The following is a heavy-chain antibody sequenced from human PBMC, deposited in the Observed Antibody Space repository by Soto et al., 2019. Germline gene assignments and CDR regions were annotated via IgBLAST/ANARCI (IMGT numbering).Heavy chain of an antibody. J-gene: IGHJ4*02. D-gene: IGHD1-26*01. CDR1: GGSISSYY. CDR3: ARRGDGYYKQVGAPYDYFDY. V-gene: IGHV4-59*01. Sequence: SETLSLTCTVSGGSISSYYWSWIRQPPGKELEWIGYIYYSGSTNYNPSLKSRVTISVDTSKNQFSLKLSSVTAADTAVYYCARRGDGYYKQVGAPYDYFDYWGQGTLVTVSS. CDR2: IYYSGST.